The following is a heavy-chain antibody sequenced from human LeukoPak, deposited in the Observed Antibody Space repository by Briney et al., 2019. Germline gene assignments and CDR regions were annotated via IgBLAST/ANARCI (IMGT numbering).Heavy chain of an antibody. CDR3: ARLPYESIFGVVTGLYYFDY. V-gene: IGHV5-51*01. J-gene: IGHJ4*02. D-gene: IGHD3-3*01. Sequence: GESLKISCKGSGYSFTSYWIGWVRQMPGKGLEWMGIIYPGDSDTRYSPSSQGQVTISADKSISTAYLQWSSLKASDTAMYYCARLPYESIFGVVTGLYYFDYWGQGTLVTVSS. CDR2: IYPGDSDT. CDR1: GYSFTSYW.